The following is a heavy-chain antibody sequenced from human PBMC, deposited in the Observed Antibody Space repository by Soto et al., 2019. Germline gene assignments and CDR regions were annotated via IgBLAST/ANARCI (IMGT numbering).Heavy chain of an antibody. CDR1: GFTFSNYG. CDR2: ISSDGSYE. Sequence: QVQLVASGGGVVQPGRSLRLSCAASGFTFSNYGMHWVRQAPGKGLEWVAVISSDGSYEYYGDSVKGRFTVSRDNSKNTLYVQMDSLRAEDTAVYYCVKSNDLADCDFKVDYWGQGTLVTVSS. V-gene: IGHV3-30*18. D-gene: IGHD2-21*01. J-gene: IGHJ4*02. CDR3: VKSNDLADCDFKVDY.